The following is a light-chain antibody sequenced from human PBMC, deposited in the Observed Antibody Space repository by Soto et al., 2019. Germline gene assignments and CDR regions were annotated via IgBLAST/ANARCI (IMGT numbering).Light chain of an antibody. CDR1: QSVGIY. CDR2: DAT. Sequence: VLTQSPATLSLSPGETATLFCKASQSVGIYLGWFQQIPGQVPRVLIYDATNRAGGVPARFSGSGSGTDFTLTISGLEAEDSAVYYCQQRDIWPALTFSGGTKFEIK. J-gene: IGKJ4*01. CDR3: QQRDIWPALT. V-gene: IGKV3-11*01.